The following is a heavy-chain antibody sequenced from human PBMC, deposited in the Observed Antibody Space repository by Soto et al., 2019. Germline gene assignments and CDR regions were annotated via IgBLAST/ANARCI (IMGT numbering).Heavy chain of an antibody. CDR1: GGSFNNYP. J-gene: IGHJ6*02. CDR3: AGFRSTGEYTALPYYYDGMDV. V-gene: IGHV1-69*12. Sequence: QVQLVQSGAEVKRPGSSVKVSCKASGGSFNNYPFTWVRQAPGQGLEWMGGINPTFGSSIYAQRFQGRVTITAEETSSIAYMELTNLRSDDTAVYYCAGFRSTGEYTALPYYYDGMDVWGQGTTVTVSS. CDR2: INPTFGSS. D-gene: IGHD3-9*01.